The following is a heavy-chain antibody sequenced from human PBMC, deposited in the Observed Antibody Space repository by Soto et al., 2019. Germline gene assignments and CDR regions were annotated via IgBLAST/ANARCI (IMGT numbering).Heavy chain of an antibody. Sequence: GGSLRLSCAASGFTFSNFAMNWVRQAPGKGLEWVSAVTGSGGRTSYADSVKGRFTISRDNSKNTLYLQMKSLRAEDTAVYFCVKDHSGYDVWYFDFWGRGTLVTVSS. CDR2: VTGSGGRT. V-gene: IGHV3-23*01. CDR3: VKDHSGYDVWYFDF. CDR1: GFTFSNFA. J-gene: IGHJ2*01. D-gene: IGHD5-12*01.